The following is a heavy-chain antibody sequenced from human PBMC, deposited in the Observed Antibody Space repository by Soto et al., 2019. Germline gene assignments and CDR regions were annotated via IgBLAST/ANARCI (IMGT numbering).Heavy chain of an antibody. V-gene: IGHV3-30*18. J-gene: IGHJ6*02. CDR3: SKRPPGLDV. Sequence: QVQLVESGGGVVQPGRSLRLSCAASGFTFSSYGMHWVRQAPGKGREWVAVISYDGSNKYYADSVKGRFTISRDNSKNTLYLQMNSLRAEDTAVYYCSKRPPGLDVWGQGTTVTVSS. D-gene: IGHD3-10*01. CDR1: GFTFSSYG. CDR2: ISYDGSNK.